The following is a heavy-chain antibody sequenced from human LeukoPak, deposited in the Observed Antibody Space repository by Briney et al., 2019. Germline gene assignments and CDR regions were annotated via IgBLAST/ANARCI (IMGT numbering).Heavy chain of an antibody. CDR2: ISAYNGNT. J-gene: IGHJ5*02. Sequence: GASVKVSCKASGYAFTSYGISWVRQAPGQGLEWMGWISAYNGNTNYVQKLQGRVTMTTDTSTSTVYMELRSLRSDDTAVYYCARQPGAGWFDPWGQGTLVTVSS. D-gene: IGHD3-10*01. CDR3: ARQPGAGWFDP. CDR1: GYAFTSYG. V-gene: IGHV1-18*01.